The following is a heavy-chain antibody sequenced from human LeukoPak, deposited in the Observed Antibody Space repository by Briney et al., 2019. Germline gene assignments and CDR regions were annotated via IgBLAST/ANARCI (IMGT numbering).Heavy chain of an antibody. J-gene: IGHJ6*04. CDR3: ARAQGYCSSTSCSVSMDV. CDR1: GGSFSGYY. V-gene: IGHV4-34*01. Sequence: PSETLSLTCAVYGGSFSGYYWSWIRQPPGKGVEWIGEINHSGSTNYNPSLKSRVTISVDTSKNQFSLKLSSVTAADTAVYYCARAQGYCSSTSCSVSMDVWGKGTTVTISS. CDR2: INHSGST. D-gene: IGHD2-2*01.